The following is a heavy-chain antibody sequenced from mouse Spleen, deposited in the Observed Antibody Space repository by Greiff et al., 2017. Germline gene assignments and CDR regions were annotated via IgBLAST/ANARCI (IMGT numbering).Heavy chain of an antibody. CDR3: ARVDDGPSY. D-gene: IGHD2-3*01. Sequence: QVQLKQPGAELVMPGASVKLSCKASGYTFTSYWMHWVKQRPGQGLEWIGEIDPSDSYTNYNQKFKGKATLTVDKSSSTAYMQLSSLTSEDSAVYYCARVDDGPSYWGQGTLVTVSA. CDR1: GYTFTSYW. J-gene: IGHJ3*01. V-gene: IGHV1-69*01. CDR2: IDPSDSYT.